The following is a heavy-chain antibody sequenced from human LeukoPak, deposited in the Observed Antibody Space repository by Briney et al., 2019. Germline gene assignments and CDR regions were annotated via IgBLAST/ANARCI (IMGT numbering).Heavy chain of an antibody. J-gene: IGHJ4*02. D-gene: IGHD3-16*02. V-gene: IGHV1-46*01. CDR3: AKEDYVWGSYRYFAPTGLDY. CDR1: GYTFTSYY. Sequence: ASVKVSCKASGYTFTSYYMHWVRQAPGQGLEWMGIINPSGGSTSYAQKFQGRVTMTRDMSTSTVYMELSSLRAEDTAVYYCAKEDYVWGSYRYFAPTGLDYWGQGTLVTVSS. CDR2: INPSGGST.